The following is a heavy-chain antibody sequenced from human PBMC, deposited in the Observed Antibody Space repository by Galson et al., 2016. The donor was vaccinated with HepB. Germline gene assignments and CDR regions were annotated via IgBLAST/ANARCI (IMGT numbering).Heavy chain of an antibody. J-gene: IGHJ6*02. CDR3: ARSLTGSYDFWGAIYNYYAMDV. V-gene: IGHV5-51*01. D-gene: IGHD3-3*01. CDR2: IHPGDFDI. Sequence: QSGAEVKKPGESLKISCRGSGYTFDTYWIGWVSQMPGKSLEWMGIIHPGDFDIKYSQPFKVQVTNSVDKSISTAYLQWSSLTASDTAMYYCARSLTGSYDFWGAIYNYYAMDVWGQGTTVIVS. CDR1: GYTFDTYW.